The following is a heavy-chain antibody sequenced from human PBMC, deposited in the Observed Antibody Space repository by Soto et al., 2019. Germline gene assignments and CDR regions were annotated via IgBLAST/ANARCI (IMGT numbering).Heavy chain of an antibody. CDR2: ISASGGST. V-gene: IGHV3-23*01. Sequence: EVQLLESGGSLVQPGGSLRLSCAASGFPFSTNAMTWVRQAPGKGLEWVSSISASGGSTYYADSVKGRFTIFRDNSKNSLYLQRNRWRAEDRAIYFWAKGGPRSGMDVGGQGPTVTFSS. CDR3: AKGGPRSGMDV. J-gene: IGHJ6*02. CDR1: GFPFSTNA. D-gene: IGHD3-16*01.